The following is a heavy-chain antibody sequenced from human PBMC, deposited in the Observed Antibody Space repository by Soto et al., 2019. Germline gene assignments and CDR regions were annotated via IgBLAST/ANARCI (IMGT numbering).Heavy chain of an antibody. J-gene: IGHJ3*02. CDR2: IFTGGST. Sequence: EVQLVESGGGLGQPGGSLRLSCAASGFTVSSNYMSWVRQAPGKGLEWVSVIFTGGSTYYADSVKGRFTISRHSSMNTVYLQRDSLRAEDTAVYYCARDRQSSGWLGAFDIWGQGTMVTVSS. V-gene: IGHV3-53*04. CDR3: ARDRQSSGWLGAFDI. CDR1: GFTVSSNY. D-gene: IGHD6-19*01.